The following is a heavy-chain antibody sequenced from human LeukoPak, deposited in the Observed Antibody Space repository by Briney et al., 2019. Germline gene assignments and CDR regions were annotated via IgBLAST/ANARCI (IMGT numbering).Heavy chain of an antibody. D-gene: IGHD1-26*01. CDR2: IYNSGST. J-gene: IGHJ4*02. Sequence: AETLSLTCTVSGVSISIYYWSWIRQPPGKGLERIGYIYNSGSTSYNPSLKSRVTISVDTSKNQFSLKLSSVTAADTAVYYCARDYSGGKFDYWGQGTLVTVSS. V-gene: IGHV4-59*01. CDR1: GVSISIYY. CDR3: ARDYSGGKFDY.